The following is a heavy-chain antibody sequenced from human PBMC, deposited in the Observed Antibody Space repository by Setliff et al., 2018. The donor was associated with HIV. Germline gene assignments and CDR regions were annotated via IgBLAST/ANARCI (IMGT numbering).Heavy chain of an antibody. CDR1: GFTVSDNY. CDR3: ARDGGYSRSPHYYYYYGLDV. Sequence: GGSLRLSCAASGFTVSDNYMSWVRQAPGKGLEWVSVIYSGGTTYYADSVKGRFTISRDNSKNMLYLQMNSLRAEDTAVYFCARDGGYSRSPHYYYYYGLDVWGHGTTVTVSS. CDR2: IYSGGTT. D-gene: IGHD6-13*01. V-gene: IGHV3-53*01. J-gene: IGHJ6*02.